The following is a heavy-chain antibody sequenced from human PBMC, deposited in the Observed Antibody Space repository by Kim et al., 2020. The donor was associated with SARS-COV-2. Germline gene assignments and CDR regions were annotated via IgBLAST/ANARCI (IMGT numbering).Heavy chain of an antibody. V-gene: IGHV3-15*01. CDR3: TTSKNGATHP. Sequence: GGSLRLSCAASGFTFSNAWMIWVRQAPGKGLEWVGHIRSKTDGGTTDYAAPVKGRFSISRDDSNNMLYLQMNSLKSEDTAVYFCTTSKNGATHPWGQGTLVTVS. CDR1: GFTFSNAW. D-gene: IGHD1-26*01. CDR2: IRSKTDGGTT. J-gene: IGHJ5*02.